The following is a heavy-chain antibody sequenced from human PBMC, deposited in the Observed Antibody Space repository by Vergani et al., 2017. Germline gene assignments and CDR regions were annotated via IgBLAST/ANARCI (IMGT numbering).Heavy chain of an antibody. Sequence: QVQLVQSGAEVKKPGASVKVSCKASGYTFTSYYMHWVRQAPGQGLEWMGRIIPILGIANYAQKFQGRVTITADKSTSTAYMELSSLRSEDTAVYYCARASGSYSKNAFDIWGQGTMVTVSS. J-gene: IGHJ3*02. CDR1: GYTFTSYY. CDR3: ARASGSYSKNAFDI. V-gene: IGHV1-69*09. D-gene: IGHD1-26*01. CDR2: IIPILGIA.